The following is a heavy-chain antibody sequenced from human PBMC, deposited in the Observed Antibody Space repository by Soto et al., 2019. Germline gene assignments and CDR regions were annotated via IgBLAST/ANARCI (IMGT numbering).Heavy chain of an antibody. CDR1: GYMFSSYG. J-gene: IGHJ4*02. CDR3: ARLNGYCTSTSCFDY. Sequence: ASVKVSCKASGYMFSSYGSSWVRQAPGQGLEWMGWISAYNGNADYARNLQGRVTMTTDTSTSTAYMELRSLGSHDTAVYYCARLNGYCTSTSCFDYWGRGTLVTVSS. CDR2: ISAYNGNA. D-gene: IGHD2-2*03. V-gene: IGHV1-18*01.